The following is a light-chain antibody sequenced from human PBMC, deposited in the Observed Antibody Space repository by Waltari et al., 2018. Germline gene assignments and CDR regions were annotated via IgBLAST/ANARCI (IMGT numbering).Light chain of an antibody. CDR2: GHN. J-gene: IGLJ1*01. CDR1: SLRTYY. V-gene: IGLV3-19*01. Sequence: SSELTQDPAVSVALGQRVRITCQGDSLRTYYATWYQQKPGQAPVVVVYGHNKRPSGIPARFSGSSAGNTAVLTITGAQAEDEADYYCCSRDTSGKQYVFGPGTQVTV. CDR3: CSRDTSGKQYV.